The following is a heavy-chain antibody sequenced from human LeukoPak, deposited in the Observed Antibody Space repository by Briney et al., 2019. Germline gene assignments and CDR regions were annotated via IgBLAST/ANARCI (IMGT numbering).Heavy chain of an antibody. CDR2: IKQDGSEK. D-gene: IGHD2-15*01. J-gene: IGHJ4*02. CDR3: ARDRTWYSN. V-gene: IGHV3-7*01. CDR1: GFTFSSNW. Sequence: GGSLRLSCAASGFTFSSNWMSWVRQAPGKGLEWVANIKQDGSEKYHMDSVKGRFTISRDNAKNSLYLQMNSLRAEDTAVYYCARDRTWYSNWGQGTLVTVSS.